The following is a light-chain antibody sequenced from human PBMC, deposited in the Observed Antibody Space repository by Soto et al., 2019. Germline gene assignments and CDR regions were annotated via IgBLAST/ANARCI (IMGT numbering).Light chain of an antibody. CDR3: QSYDSSTVV. Sequence: NFMLTQPHSVSASPGQTVTISCTRSSGSIASNDVQWYQQRPGSAPTTVIYENNQRPSGVPDRFSGSTDGSSNSASLTISVLQTEDDDDYYCQSYDSSTVVFGGGTKLTVL. CDR2: ENN. J-gene: IGLJ2*01. CDR1: SGSIASND. V-gene: IGLV6-57*04.